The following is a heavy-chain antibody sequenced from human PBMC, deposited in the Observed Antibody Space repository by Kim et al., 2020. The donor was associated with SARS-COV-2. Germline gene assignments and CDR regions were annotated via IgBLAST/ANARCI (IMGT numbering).Heavy chain of an antibody. J-gene: IGHJ4*02. V-gene: IGHV3-30-3*01. Sequence: GGSLRLSCAASGFTFSSYAMHWVRQAPGKGLEWVAVISYDGSNKYYADSVKGRFTISRDNSKNTLYLQMNSLRAEDTAVYYCARQTSWGYYGSGSYYSDYWGQGTLVTVSS. CDR2: ISYDGSNK. CDR3: ARQTSWGYYGSGSYYSDY. CDR1: GFTFSSYA. D-gene: IGHD3-10*01.